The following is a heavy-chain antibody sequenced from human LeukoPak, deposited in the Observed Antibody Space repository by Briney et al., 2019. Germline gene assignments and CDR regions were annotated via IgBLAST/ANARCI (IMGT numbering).Heavy chain of an antibody. CDR3: ARERSGIVVVTAPFDY. V-gene: IGHV1-2*06. CDR2: INPNSGGT. CDR1: GYTFTGYY. Sequence: ASVKVSCKASGYTFTGYYMHWVRQAPGQGLEWMGRINPNSGGTNYAQKFQGRVTMTRDTSISTAYMELSRLRSDDTAVYYYARERSGIVVVTAPFDYWGQGTLVTVSS. D-gene: IGHD2-21*02. J-gene: IGHJ4*02.